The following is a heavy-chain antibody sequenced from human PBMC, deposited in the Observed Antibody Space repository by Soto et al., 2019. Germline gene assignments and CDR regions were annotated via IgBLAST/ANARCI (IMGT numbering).Heavy chain of an antibody. CDR1: GGTFRSYA. D-gene: IGHD3-16*01. V-gene: IGHV1-69*01. J-gene: IGHJ4*02. Sequence: QVQLVQSGAEVKKPGSSVKVSCKASGGTFRSYAMSWGRQAAGQGLEWMGGIMPIFGTANYAQKFQGRVTITADESTSTAYMELSSLRSEDTAVYYCARDMGAWGDYWGQGTLVTVSS. CDR3: ARDMGAWGDY. CDR2: IMPIFGTA.